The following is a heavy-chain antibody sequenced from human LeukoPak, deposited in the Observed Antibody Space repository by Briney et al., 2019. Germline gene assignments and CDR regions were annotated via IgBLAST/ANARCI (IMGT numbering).Heavy chain of an antibody. D-gene: IGHD4-17*01. CDR3: AKGRNSREATVTSATYYYYYGMDV. V-gene: IGHV3-9*01. CDR2: ISWNSGSI. J-gene: IGHJ6*02. CDR1: GFTFDDYA. Sequence: GGSLRLSCAASGFTFDDYAMHWVRQAPGKGLEWVSGISWNSGSIGYADSVKGRFTISRDNAKNSLYLQMNSLRAEDTALYYCAKGRNSREATVTSATYYYYYGMDVWGQGTTVTVSS.